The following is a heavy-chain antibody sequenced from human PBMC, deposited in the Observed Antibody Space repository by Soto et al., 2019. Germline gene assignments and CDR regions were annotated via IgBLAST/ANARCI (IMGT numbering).Heavy chain of an antibody. D-gene: IGHD6-6*01. CDR2: IYNGGST. Sequence: SETLSLTCTVSGGSISSSTYYWGWIRQPPGTGLEWIGSIYNGGSTYYNPSLKSRVTISVDTSKNQFSLKLSSVTAADTAVYYCAKQGSSSLRANWFDYWGQGTLVTVSS. CDR3: AKQGSSSLRANWFDY. CDR1: GGSISSSTYY. V-gene: IGHV4-39*01. J-gene: IGHJ4*02.